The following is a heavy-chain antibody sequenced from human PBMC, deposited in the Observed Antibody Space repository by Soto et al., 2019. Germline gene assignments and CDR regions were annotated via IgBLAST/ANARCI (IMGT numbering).Heavy chain of an antibody. V-gene: IGHV4-39*01. Sequence: SETLSLTCTVSGGSISSSSYYWGWIRQPPGKGLEWIGSIYYSGSTYYNPSLKSRVTISVDTSKNQFSLKLSSVTAADTAVYYCARGTSTVTSGDYWGQGTLVTVSS. D-gene: IGHD4-4*01. J-gene: IGHJ4*02. CDR2: IYYSGST. CDR3: ARGTSTVTSGDY. CDR1: GGSISSSSYY.